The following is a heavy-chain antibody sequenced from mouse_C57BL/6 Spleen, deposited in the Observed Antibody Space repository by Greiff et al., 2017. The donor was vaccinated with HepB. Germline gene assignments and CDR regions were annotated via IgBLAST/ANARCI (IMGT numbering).Heavy chain of an antibody. D-gene: IGHD4-1*01. CDR1: GFTFSDYG. CDR2: ISSGSSTI. V-gene: IGHV5-17*01. CDR3: ARPLGRGFAY. Sequence: EVMLVESGGGLVKPGGSLKLSCAASGFTFSDYGMHWVRQAPEKGLEWVAYISSGSSTIYYADTVKGRFTFSRDNAKNTLFLQMTSLRSEDTAMYYCARPLGRGFAYWGQGTLVTVSA. J-gene: IGHJ3*01.